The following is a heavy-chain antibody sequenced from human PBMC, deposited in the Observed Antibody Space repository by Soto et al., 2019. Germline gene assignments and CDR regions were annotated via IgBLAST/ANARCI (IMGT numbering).Heavy chain of an antibody. J-gene: IGHJ3*02. CDR1: GGSISYNY. D-gene: IGHD2-2*01. CDR3: ARDLEPYQLLGAFDI. Sequence: SETLSLTCTVSGGSISYNYWNWIRRPPGKGLEWIGYTYFSVSTKYNPSLRSRVTISVDTSKNQFSLKLSSVTAADTAVYYCARDLEPYQLLGAFDIWGQGTMVTVSS. CDR2: TYFSVST. V-gene: IGHV4-59*01.